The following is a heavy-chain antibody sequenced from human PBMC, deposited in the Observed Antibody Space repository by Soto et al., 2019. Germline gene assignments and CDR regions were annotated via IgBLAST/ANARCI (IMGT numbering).Heavy chain of an antibody. CDR3: ARATSAGVVVADYYYYGMDV. CDR2: IDPSDSYT. Sequence: GESLKISCKGSGYSFTSHWISWVRQMPGKGLEWMGRIDPSDSYTNYSPSFQGHVTISADKSISTAYLQWSSLKASDTAMYYCARATSAGVVVADYYYYGMDVWGQGTTVTV. V-gene: IGHV5-10-1*01. CDR1: GYSFTSHW. J-gene: IGHJ6*02. D-gene: IGHD2-15*01.